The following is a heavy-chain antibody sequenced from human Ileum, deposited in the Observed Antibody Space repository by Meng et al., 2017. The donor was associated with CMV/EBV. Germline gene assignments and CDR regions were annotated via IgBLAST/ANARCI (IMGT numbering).Heavy chain of an antibody. D-gene: IGHD3-3*01. CDR1: GGSFSSYY. CDR3: ARSSDFWSGYEMDV. V-gene: IGHV4-59*01. J-gene: IGHJ6*02. CDR2: MSSSGST. Sequence: SETLSLTCTVSGGSFSSYYWTWIRQPPGKGLEWIGCMSSSGSTNYNPSLKSRVTILVDTSKNHFSLKVSSVTAEDTAVCFCARSSDFWSGYEMDVWGQGTTVTVSS.